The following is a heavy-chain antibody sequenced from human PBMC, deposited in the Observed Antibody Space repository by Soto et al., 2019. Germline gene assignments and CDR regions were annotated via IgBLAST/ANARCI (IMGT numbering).Heavy chain of an antibody. J-gene: IGHJ4*02. D-gene: IGHD1-1*01. V-gene: IGHV1-18*04. CDR2: ISAHNGYT. Sequence: QVQLVQSGAEVKKPGASLKVSCKPSGYTFTSYGICWLRQAPGQGLEWLGWISAHNGYTKYAQKFQGRVTMTTDTSTSTAYMELRSLRSDDSAVYYCARDGLSTGTHPIDYWGQGTLVTVSS. CDR3: ARDGLSTGTHPIDY. CDR1: GYTFTSYG.